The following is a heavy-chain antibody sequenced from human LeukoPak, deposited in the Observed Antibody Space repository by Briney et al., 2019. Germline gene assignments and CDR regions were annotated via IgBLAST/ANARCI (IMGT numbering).Heavy chain of an antibody. J-gene: IGHJ3*02. CDR1: GGSISSYY. CDR3: ARHITIFGVAIDAFDI. D-gene: IGHD3-3*01. Sequence: SETLSLTCTVSGGSISSYYWSWIRQPPGKGLEWTGYIYYSGSTNYNPSLKSRVTISVDTSKNQFSLKLSSVTAADTAVYYCARHITIFGVAIDAFDIWGQGTMVTASS. V-gene: IGHV4-59*01. CDR2: IYYSGST.